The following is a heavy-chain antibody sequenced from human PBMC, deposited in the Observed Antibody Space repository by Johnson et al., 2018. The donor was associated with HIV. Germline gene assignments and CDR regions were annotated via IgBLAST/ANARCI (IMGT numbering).Heavy chain of an antibody. CDR1: GFTFSSYA. CDR2: IRSKAYGGTT. V-gene: IGHV3-49*04. CDR3: TRGGGSDI. J-gene: IGHJ3*02. D-gene: IGHD2-15*01. Sequence: VQLVESGGGVVQPGRSLRLSCAASGFTFSSYAMNWVRQAPGKELECVGFIRSKAYGGTTEYAASVKGRFTISRDDSKTIAYLQMNNLKTEDTAVYYCTRGGGSDIWGQGTMVTVSS.